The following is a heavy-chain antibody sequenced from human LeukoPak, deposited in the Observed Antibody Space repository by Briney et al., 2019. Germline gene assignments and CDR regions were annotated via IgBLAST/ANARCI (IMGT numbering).Heavy chain of an antibody. D-gene: IGHD6-25*01. CDR1: GYTLTELS. J-gene: IGHJ4*02. V-gene: IGHV1-24*01. CDR2: SDPEEGET. CDR3: ATHPPRTVILIAAADLAF. Sequence: ASVKVSCKVSGYTLTELSMHWVRQAPGKGLEWMGGSDPEEGETIYAQRFLGRVTMTEDTATGTAYMELSSLTSEDTAIYYCATHPPRTVILIAAADLAFWGQGTLVTVSS.